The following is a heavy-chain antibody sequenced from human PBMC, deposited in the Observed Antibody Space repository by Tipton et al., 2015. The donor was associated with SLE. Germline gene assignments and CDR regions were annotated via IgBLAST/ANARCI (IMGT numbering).Heavy chain of an antibody. J-gene: IGHJ4*02. CDR3: ARDGVYSSSYYHEF. Sequence: LRLSCAVSGFYVSDGFYWGWIRQPPGKGLEWIASIYHSGLTYSNPSLKSRIAFSVDTSKNQFSLRLSSVTAADTAVYYCARDGVYSSSYYHEFWGQGILVTVSS. CDR2: IYHSGLT. CDR1: GFYVSDGFY. V-gene: IGHV4-38-2*02. D-gene: IGHD3-22*01.